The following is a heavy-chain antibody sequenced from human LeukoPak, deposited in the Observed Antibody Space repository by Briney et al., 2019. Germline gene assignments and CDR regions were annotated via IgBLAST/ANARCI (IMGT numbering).Heavy chain of an antibody. J-gene: IGHJ4*02. Sequence: ASVKVSCKASGYTFTSYYIQWVRQAPGQGLEWMGMINPSGGGTSYAQNFQGRVTMTRDTSTRTVYMELSSLRSEDTAVYYCARDFNYYDHLGYYSDFWGQGTLVTVSS. CDR3: ARDFNYYDHLGYYSDF. V-gene: IGHV1-46*01. D-gene: IGHD3-22*01. CDR1: GYTFTSYY. CDR2: INPSGGGT.